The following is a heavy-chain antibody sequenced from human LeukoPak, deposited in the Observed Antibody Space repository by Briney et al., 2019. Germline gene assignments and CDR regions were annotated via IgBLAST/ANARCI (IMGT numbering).Heavy chain of an antibody. CDR2: IYWDDDR. V-gene: IGHV2-5*08. J-gene: IGHJ5*02. Sequence: SWIRQAPGKGLEWLELIYWDDDRRYSPSLKSRLTITKDTSKNQVVLTMTNMDPVDTATYYCAHSEDNYYGSGGPTNWFDPWGQGTLVTVSS. CDR3: AHSEDNYYGSGGPTNWFDP. D-gene: IGHD3-10*01.